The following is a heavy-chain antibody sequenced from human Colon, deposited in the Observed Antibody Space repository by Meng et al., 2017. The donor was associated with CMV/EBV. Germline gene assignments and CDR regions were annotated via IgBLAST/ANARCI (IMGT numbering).Heavy chain of an antibody. CDR1: GLTLTNSY. J-gene: IGHJ4*02. CDR2: IYSGGST. Sequence: GESLKISCGVSGLTLTNSYMTWVRQPPGRGLEWVSIIYSGGSTSYVSSVKGRFTISRDISRNMVFLQMNSLRSDDTAVYYCARDTSGAGMDHWGQGTVVTVSS. D-gene: IGHD1-26*01. CDR3: ARDTSGAGMDH. V-gene: IGHV3-66*02.